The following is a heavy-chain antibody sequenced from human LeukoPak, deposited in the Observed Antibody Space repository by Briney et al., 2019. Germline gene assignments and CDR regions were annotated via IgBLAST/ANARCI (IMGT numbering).Heavy chain of an antibody. CDR2: IYYSGST. D-gene: IGHD3-22*01. J-gene: IGHJ3*02. CDR1: GGSISSYY. V-gene: IGHV4-59*01. Sequence: SETLSLTCTVSGGSISSYYWSWIRQPPGKGLEWIGYIYYSGSTNYNPSLKSRVTISVDTSKNHFSLKLGSVTAADTAVYYCARDSRPRDRSRNDAFDIWGQGTMVTVSS. CDR3: ARDSRPRDRSRNDAFDI.